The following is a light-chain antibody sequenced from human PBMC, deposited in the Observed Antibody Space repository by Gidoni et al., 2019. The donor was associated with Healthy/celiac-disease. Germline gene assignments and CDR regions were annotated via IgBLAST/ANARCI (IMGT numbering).Light chain of an antibody. CDR1: QSVSSY. CDR2: DAS. V-gene: IGKV3-11*01. Sequence: EIVLTQYPATLSLSPGERATLSCRASQSVSSYLAWYHQNPGQAPRLLIYDASNRATGIPARFSGSGSGTDFTLTISSLEPEDFAVYYCQQRSNWPPTFGQWIKVEIK. CDR3: QQRSNWPPT. J-gene: IGKJ1*01.